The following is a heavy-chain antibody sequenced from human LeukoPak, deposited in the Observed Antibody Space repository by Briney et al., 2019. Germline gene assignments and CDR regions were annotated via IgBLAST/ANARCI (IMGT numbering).Heavy chain of an antibody. CDR2: ILHSGYT. Sequence: SDTLSLTCTVSGGSLGRSNTYWGWIRQTPGKGLEWLGTILHSGYTYNNPSLKSRVTMSVASSKNQFSLSLSSVTAADTAVYFCARHRGGGGYHYMDVWGKGTTVIVSS. V-gene: IGHV4-39*01. J-gene: IGHJ6*03. CDR1: GGSLGRSNTY. CDR3: ARHRGGGGYHYMDV. D-gene: IGHD2-21*01.